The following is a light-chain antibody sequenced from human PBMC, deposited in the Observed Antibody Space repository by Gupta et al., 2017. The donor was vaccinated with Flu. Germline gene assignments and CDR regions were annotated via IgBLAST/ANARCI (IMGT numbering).Light chain of an antibody. CDR1: QYIDNL. CDR3: QQAYTFPRT. J-gene: IGKJ1*01. V-gene: IGKV1-12*01. CDR2: SAS. Sequence: GDSVTITCRASQYIDNLLGWYQQKPGRAPTLLIHSASSLRDGVPPRFSGSGSDIEFTLTISNLQPEDFATYYCQQAYTFPRTFGQGTRVEIK.